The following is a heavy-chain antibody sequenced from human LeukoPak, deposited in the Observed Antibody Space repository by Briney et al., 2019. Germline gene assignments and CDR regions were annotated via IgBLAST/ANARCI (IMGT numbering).Heavy chain of an antibody. V-gene: IGHV1-2*02. CDR3: ARVINRGRRGSYYY. CDR1: GYTFTSYG. Sequence: ASVKVSCKASGYTFTSYGISWVRQAPGQGLEWMGWINPNSGGTNYAQKFQGRVTMTRDTSISTAYMELSRLRSDDTAVYYCARVINRGRRGSYYYWGQGTLVTVSS. D-gene: IGHD1-26*01. J-gene: IGHJ4*02. CDR2: INPNSGGT.